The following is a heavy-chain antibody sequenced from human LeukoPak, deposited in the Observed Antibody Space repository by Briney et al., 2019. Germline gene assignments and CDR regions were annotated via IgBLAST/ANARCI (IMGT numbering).Heavy chain of an antibody. Sequence: ASVKISCKASGYTFTSYYIHWVRQAPGQGLEWMGLINPSGGSTNYAQKFQGRVTMTRDTSTSTVYMELSSLRSEDTAVYYCARGPSITMVRGGQWYYYMDVWGKGTTVTISS. CDR3: ARGPSITMVRGGQWYYYMDV. CDR1: GYTFTSYY. CDR2: INPSGGST. D-gene: IGHD3-10*01. J-gene: IGHJ6*03. V-gene: IGHV1-46*01.